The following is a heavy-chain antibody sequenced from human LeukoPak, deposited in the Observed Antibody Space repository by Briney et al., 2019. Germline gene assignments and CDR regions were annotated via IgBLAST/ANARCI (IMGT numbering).Heavy chain of an antibody. CDR2: IDPADSDT. CDR3: ARPGGYSGFDPDAFEI. V-gene: IGHV5-51*01. CDR1: GYSFTSYW. J-gene: IGHJ3*02. D-gene: IGHD5-12*01. Sequence: GESLKISCKGSGYSFTSYWIGWVRQMPGKGLEWMGIIDPADSDTRYSPSFQGQVTISADKSISTAYLKWSSLKASDTAVYYCARPGGYSGFDPDAFEIWGQGTIVTVSS.